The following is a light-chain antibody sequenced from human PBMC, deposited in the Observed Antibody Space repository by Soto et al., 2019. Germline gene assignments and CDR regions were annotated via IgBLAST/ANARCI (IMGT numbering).Light chain of an antibody. CDR3: QTWGTGMPNWV. V-gene: IGLV4-69*01. CDR1: SGHSSYA. J-gene: IGLJ3*02. Sequence: QLVLTQSPSASASLGASVKLTCTLSSGHSSYAIAWHQQQPEKGPRYLMKLNSDGSHSKGDGIPDRFSGSSSGAERYLTISSLQSEDEADYYCQTWGTGMPNWVFGGGTKLTVL. CDR2: LNSDGSH.